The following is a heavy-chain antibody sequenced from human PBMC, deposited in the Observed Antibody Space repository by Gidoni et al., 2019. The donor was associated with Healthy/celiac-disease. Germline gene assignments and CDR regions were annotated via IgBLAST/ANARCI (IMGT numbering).Heavy chain of an antibody. CDR1: GYTFTSYG. D-gene: IGHD3-22*01. CDR2: ISAYNGNT. Sequence: QVQLVQSGAEVKQPGASVKVSCKASGYTFTSYGISWVRQAAGQGLEWMGWISAYNGNTNYAQKLQGRVTMNTDTSTSTAYMELRSLRSDDTAVYYCARDRDSSGYYWGGHYWGQGTLVTVSS. V-gene: IGHV1-18*04. J-gene: IGHJ4*02. CDR3: ARDRDSSGYYWGGHY.